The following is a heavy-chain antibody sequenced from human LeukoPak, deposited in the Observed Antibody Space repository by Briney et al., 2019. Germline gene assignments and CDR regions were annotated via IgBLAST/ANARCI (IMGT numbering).Heavy chain of an antibody. J-gene: IGHJ4*02. D-gene: IGHD5-18*01. Sequence: TGGSLRLSCAASGFTFSSYAMSWVRQAPGKGLEWVSAISGSGGSTYYADSVKGRFTISRDNSKNTLYLQMNSLRAEDTAVYYCAKDGYSYGYTYYSDYWGQGTLVTVSS. CDR3: AKDGYSYGYTYYSDY. CDR1: GFTFSSYA. V-gene: IGHV3-23*01. CDR2: ISGSGGST.